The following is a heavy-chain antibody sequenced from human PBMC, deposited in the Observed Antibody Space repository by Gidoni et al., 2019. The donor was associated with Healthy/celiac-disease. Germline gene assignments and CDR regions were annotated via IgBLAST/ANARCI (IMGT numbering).Heavy chain of an antibody. CDR1: GFTFSGSA. D-gene: IGHD3-22*01. J-gene: IGHJ6*02. CDR3: TSPFYYDSSGYYSEYYYGMDV. Sequence: EVQLVESGGGLVQPGGSLKLSCAASGFTFSGSAMHWVRQASGKGLEWVGRIRSKANSYATGYAASVKGRFTISRDDSKNTAYLQMNSLKTEDTAVYYCTSPFYYDSSGYYSEYYYGMDVWGQGTTVTVSS. V-gene: IGHV3-73*01. CDR2: IRSKANSYAT.